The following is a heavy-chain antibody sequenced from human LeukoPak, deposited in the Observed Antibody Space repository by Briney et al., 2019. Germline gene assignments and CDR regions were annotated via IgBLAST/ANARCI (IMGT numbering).Heavy chain of an antibody. CDR3: ARYYYDSSGYSFFDY. D-gene: IGHD3-22*01. J-gene: IGHJ4*02. Sequence: GGSLSLSRAASGFTFSSYWMSWVRQAPGKGLEWVANIKQDGGEKYYVDSVKGRFTISRDNAKNSLYLQMNSLRAEDTAVYYCARYYYDSSGYSFFDYWGQGTLVTVSS. CDR2: IKQDGGEK. CDR1: GFTFSSYW. V-gene: IGHV3-7*01.